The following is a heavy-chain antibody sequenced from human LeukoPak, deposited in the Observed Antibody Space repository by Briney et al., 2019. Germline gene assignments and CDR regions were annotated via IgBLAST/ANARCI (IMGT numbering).Heavy chain of an antibody. J-gene: IGHJ6*03. D-gene: IGHD2-2*02. Sequence: ASVTVSCKSSGGTFSSYAISWVRQAPGQGLEWMGGSIPIFGRANYAQTFQGRVTITALESTSTAYMELRSLRSEDTAVYYCARVRIPEVVPAAIPDVSYYYYYMDVWGKGTTVTVSS. CDR3: ARVRIPEVVPAAIPDVSYYYYYMDV. CDR1: GGTFSSYA. V-gene: IGHV1-69*13. CDR2: SIPIFGRA.